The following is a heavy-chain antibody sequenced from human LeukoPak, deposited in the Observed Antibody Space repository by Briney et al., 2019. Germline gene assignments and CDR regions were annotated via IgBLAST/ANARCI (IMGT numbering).Heavy chain of an antibody. D-gene: IGHD5-12*01. Sequence: GGSLRLSCAASGLSFSSYDMNWVRQVPGKGLEWVSYISSSGGTIYYADSVKVRFTISRDNAKNSLYLQMNSLRAEDTALYFCAREVAATGRYFEYWGQGTLVTVSS. CDR2: ISSSGGTI. CDR3: AREVAATGRYFEY. J-gene: IGHJ4*02. V-gene: IGHV3-48*03. CDR1: GLSFSSYD.